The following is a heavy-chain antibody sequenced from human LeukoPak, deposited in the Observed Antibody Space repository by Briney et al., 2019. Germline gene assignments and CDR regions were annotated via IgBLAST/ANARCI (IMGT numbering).Heavy chain of an antibody. CDR1: GFTFSSYG. CDR3: AKDPMGYSYGRFDY. J-gene: IGHJ4*02. V-gene: IGHV3-9*01. Sequence: PPGRSLRLSCAASGFTFSSYGMHWVRQAPGKGLEWVSGISWNSGSIGYADSVKGRFTISRDNAKNSLYLQMNSLRAEDTALYYCAKDPMGYSYGRFDYWGQGTLVTVSS. CDR2: ISWNSGSI. D-gene: IGHD5-18*01.